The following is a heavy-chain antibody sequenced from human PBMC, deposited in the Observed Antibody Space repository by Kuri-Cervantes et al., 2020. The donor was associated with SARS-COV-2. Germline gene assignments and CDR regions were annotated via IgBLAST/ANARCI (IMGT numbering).Heavy chain of an antibody. J-gene: IGHJ3*02. CDR2: INPNSGGT. V-gene: IGHV1-2*02. Sequence: ASVKVSCKASGYTFTGHYMHWVRQAPGQGLEWMGWINPNSGGTNYAQKFQGRVTMTRDTSISTAYMELSRLRSDDTAVYYCARDRSTIPDAFDIWGQGTMVTVSS. D-gene: IGHD2-2*01. CDR1: GYTFTGHY. CDR3: ARDRSTIPDAFDI.